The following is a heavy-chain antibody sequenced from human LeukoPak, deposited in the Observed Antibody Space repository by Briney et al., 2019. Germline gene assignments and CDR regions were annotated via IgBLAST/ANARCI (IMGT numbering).Heavy chain of an antibody. CDR1: GGSINDFY. V-gene: IGHV4-59*01. J-gene: IGHJ4*02. D-gene: IGHD1-14*01. Sequence: SETLSLTCTVSGGSINDFYWNWIQQPPGKGLEWIGYIYSSGTTNYNPSLKSRVTMSVDTSKNRFSLNLTSVTAADTAVYYCARGVWHPGKPFDYWGQGNLVTVSS. CDR2: IYSSGTT. CDR3: ARGVWHPGKPFDY.